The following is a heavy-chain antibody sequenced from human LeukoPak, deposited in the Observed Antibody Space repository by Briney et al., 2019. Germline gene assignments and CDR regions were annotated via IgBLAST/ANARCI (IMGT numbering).Heavy chain of an antibody. J-gene: IGHJ6*02. CDR3: ARADSSSWSADYYYYGMDV. CDR2: VSGSGATT. Sequence: QPGGSLRLSCAASGFTFSNYAMTWVRQAPGQGLEWVSTVSGSGATTYYADSVKGRFTISRDNAKNSLYLQMNSLRAEDTAVYYCARADSSSWSADYYYYGMDVWGQGTTVTVSS. V-gene: IGHV3-23*01. D-gene: IGHD6-13*01. CDR1: GFTFSNYA.